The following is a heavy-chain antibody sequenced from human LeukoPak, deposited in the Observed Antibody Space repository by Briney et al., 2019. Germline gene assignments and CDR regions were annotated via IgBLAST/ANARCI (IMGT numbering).Heavy chain of an antibody. CDR1: GFTFSSYS. CDR3: ARDGAPFGEFNWFDP. D-gene: IGHD3-10*01. CDR2: ISSSSSYI. J-gene: IGHJ5*02. V-gene: IGHV3-21*04. Sequence: PGGSLRLSCAASGFTFSSYSMNWVRQAPGRGLEWVSSISSSSSYIYYADSVKGRFTISRDNAKNSLYLQMNSLRAEDTAVYYCARDGAPFGEFNWFDPWGQGTLVTVSS.